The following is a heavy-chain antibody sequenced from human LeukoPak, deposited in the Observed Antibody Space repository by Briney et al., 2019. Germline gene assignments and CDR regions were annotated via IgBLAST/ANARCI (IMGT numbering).Heavy chain of an antibody. CDR2: INHSGST. J-gene: IGHJ4*02. V-gene: IGHV4-34*01. CDR3: ARPRYGSGSLDS. Sequence: PSETLSLTCAVYGESFSGHYWTWIRQPPGRGLEWIGEINHSGSTTSNPSLNNRVTISVDTPKNQFSLKLTSVTAADTAVYNCARPRYGSGSLDSWGQGTLVTVSS. CDR1: GESFSGHY. D-gene: IGHD3-10*01.